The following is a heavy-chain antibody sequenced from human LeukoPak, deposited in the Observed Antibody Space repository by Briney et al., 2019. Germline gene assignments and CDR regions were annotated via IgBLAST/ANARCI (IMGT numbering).Heavy chain of an antibody. CDR2: ISYDGSNK. V-gene: IGHV3-30*18. J-gene: IGHJ5*02. CDR3: AKDGYSSSWSPARGFDP. Sequence: GGSLRLSCAASGFTFSSYSMNWVRQAPGKGLEWVAVISYDGSNKYYADSVKGRFTISRDSSKNTLYLQMNSLRAEDTAVYYCAKDGYSSSWSPARGFDPWGQGTLVTVSS. D-gene: IGHD6-13*01. CDR1: GFTFSSYS.